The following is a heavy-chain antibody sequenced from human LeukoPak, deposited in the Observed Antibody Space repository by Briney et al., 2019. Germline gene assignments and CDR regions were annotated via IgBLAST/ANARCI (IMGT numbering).Heavy chain of an antibody. D-gene: IGHD3-22*01. CDR2: IGGGGTNT. CDR1: GFTFTDFA. Sequence: GGSLRLSCAASGFTFTDFAMNWVRQAPGKGLEWVSGIGGGGTNTDYADSVKGRFTISRDNSKNTLTLQMSSLRADDTAVYFCSKEAGGYPRPFDHGGQGTRVTVPS. V-gene: IGHV3-23*01. J-gene: IGHJ4*02. CDR3: SKEAGGYPRPFDH.